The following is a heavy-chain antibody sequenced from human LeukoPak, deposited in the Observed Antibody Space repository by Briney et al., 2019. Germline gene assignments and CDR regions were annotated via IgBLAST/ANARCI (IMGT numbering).Heavy chain of an antibody. CDR3: ATWYGRYGDYLGFYFDY. CDR1: GYTLTELS. V-gene: IGHV1-24*01. J-gene: IGHJ4*02. Sequence: ASVKVSCKVSGYTLTELSMHWVRQAPGKGLEWMGGFDPEDGETIYAQKFQGRVTMTGDTSTDTAYMELSSLRSEDTAAYYCATWYGRYGDYLGFYFDYWGQGTLVTVSS. D-gene: IGHD4-17*01. CDR2: FDPEDGET.